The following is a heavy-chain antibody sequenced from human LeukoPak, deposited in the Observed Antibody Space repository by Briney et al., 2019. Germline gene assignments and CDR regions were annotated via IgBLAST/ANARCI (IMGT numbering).Heavy chain of an antibody. J-gene: IGHJ4*02. CDR3: ASSSYDFWSGYLSQFDY. V-gene: IGHV3-48*01. D-gene: IGHD3-3*01. CDR2: ISSSSSTI. CDR1: GFTFSSYS. Sequence: GPLRLSCAASGFTFSSYSLNRVRPAPGKGLEWVSYISSSSSTIYYADSVKGRFTISRDNAKNSLYLQMNSLRAEDTAVYYCASSSYDFWSGYLSQFDYWGQGTLVTVSS.